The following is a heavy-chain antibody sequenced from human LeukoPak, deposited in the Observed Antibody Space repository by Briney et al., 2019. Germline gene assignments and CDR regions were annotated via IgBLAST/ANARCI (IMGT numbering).Heavy chain of an antibody. Sequence: GASVKVSCKACGGTFSSYAISWVRQAPGQGLEWMGGIIPIFGTANYAQKFQGRVTITTDESTSTAYMELSSLRSEDTAVYYCARIGDCSSTSCPPGPWGQGTLVTVSS. CDR2: IIPIFGTA. D-gene: IGHD2-2*01. V-gene: IGHV1-69*05. J-gene: IGHJ5*02. CDR3: ARIGDCSSTSCPPGP. CDR1: GGTFSSYA.